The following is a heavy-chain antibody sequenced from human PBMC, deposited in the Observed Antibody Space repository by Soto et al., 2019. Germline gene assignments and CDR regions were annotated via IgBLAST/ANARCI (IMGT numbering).Heavy chain of an antibody. V-gene: IGHV4-30-2*01. CDR1: GGSISSGGYS. Sequence: QLQLQESGSGLVKPSQTLSLTCAVSGGSISSGGYSWSWIRQPPGKGLEWIGYIYHSGSTYYNPSRKSRVTISVDGSKNQFSLKLSSVTAADTAVYYCARTESGTFDPWGQGTPVTVSS. CDR2: IYHSGST. J-gene: IGHJ5*02. CDR3: ARTESGTFDP. D-gene: IGHD1-7*01.